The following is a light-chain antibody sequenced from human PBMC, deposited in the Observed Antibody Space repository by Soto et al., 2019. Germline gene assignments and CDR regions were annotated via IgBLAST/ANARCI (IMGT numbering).Light chain of an antibody. CDR3: ASWDGNLNGWV. V-gene: IGLV1-44*01. J-gene: IGLJ3*02. CDR2: SHN. CDR1: SSNIGANT. Sequence: QSVLTQPPSTSGTPGQRVTISCSGSSSNIGANTVNWFQHLPGTAPKLLIYSHNQRPSGVPDRFSGSKSGTSASLAISGLQSEAEADSDCASWDGNLNGWVFGGGTKLTVL.